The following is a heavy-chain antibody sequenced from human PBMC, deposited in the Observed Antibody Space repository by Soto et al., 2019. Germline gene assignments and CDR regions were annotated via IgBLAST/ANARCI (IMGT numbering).Heavy chain of an antibody. J-gene: IGHJ4*02. V-gene: IGHV3-33*01. CDR1: GFTFNRYG. CDR3: ARDVFSQGSYYFDY. Sequence: QVQLVESGGGVVQPGRSLRLSCAASGFTFNRYGMHWVRQAPGKGLEWVAVIWFDGSNRDYADSVKGRFNISRDNSKNTLYLQMNSLRAEDTAVYYCARDVFSQGSYYFDYWGQGTLVTVSS. CDR2: IWFDGSNR.